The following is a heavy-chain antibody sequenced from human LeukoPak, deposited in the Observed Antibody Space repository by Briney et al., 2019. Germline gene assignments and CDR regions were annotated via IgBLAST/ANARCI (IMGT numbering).Heavy chain of an antibody. CDR2: ISSSSSYI. D-gene: IGHD6-19*01. CDR3: ARERWLAFDY. J-gene: IGHJ4*02. V-gene: IGHV3-21*01. Sequence: PGGSLRLSCAASGFIFSSYSMNWVRQAPGKGLEWVSSISSSSSYIYYVDSVKGRFTISRDNAKNSLYLQMNSLRAEDTAVYYCARERWLAFDYWGQGTLVTVSS. CDR1: GFIFSSYS.